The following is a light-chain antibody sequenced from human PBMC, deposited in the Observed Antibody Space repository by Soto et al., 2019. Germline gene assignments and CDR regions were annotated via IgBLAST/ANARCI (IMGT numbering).Light chain of an antibody. CDR2: EVT. V-gene: IGLV2-14*01. CDR1: RSDVGAYNY. J-gene: IGLJ1*01. Sequence: QSALTQPASVSGSPGQSIAISCTGTRSDVGAYNYVSWYQQHPGKAPKLMISEVTNRPSGVSDRFSGSKSGNTASLTISGLQAEDEADYYCSSFTSSYIHYVFGSGTKVTVL. CDR3: SSFTSSYIHYV.